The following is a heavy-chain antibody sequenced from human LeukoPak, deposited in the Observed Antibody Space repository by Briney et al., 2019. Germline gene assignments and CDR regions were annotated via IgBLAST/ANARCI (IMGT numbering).Heavy chain of an antibody. CDR1: GGSISSHY. J-gene: IGHJ4*02. CDR2: IYYSGST. CDR3: ARGQDGYTAY. Sequence: SETLSLTCTVSGGSISSHYWTWIRQPAGKGLEWIGYIYYSGSTNYNPSLKSRVTISVDTSKNQFSLKLSSVTAADTAVYYCARGQDGYTAYWGQGTLVTVSS. D-gene: IGHD5-24*01. V-gene: IGHV4-59*11.